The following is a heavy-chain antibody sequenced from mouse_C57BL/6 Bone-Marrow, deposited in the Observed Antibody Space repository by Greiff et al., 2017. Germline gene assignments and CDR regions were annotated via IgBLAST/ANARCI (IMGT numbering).Heavy chain of an antibody. CDR3: ARIYYYGSSYVGYFDY. J-gene: IGHJ2*01. CDR1: GFNIKDYY. Sequence: EVKLQESGAELVKPGASVKLSCTASGFNIKDYYMHWVKQRTEQGLEWIGRIDPEDGETKYAPKFQGKATITADTSSNTAYLQLSSLTSEDTAVYYCARIYYYGSSYVGYFDYWGQGTTLTVSS. D-gene: IGHD1-1*01. CDR2: IDPEDGET. V-gene: IGHV14-2*01.